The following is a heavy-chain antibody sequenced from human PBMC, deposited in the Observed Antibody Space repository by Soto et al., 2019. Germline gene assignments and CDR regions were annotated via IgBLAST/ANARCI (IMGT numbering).Heavy chain of an antibody. D-gene: IGHD2-2*01. Sequence: ASVKVSCKAAGYTFTSNDINWVRQATGQGLEWMGWMNPNSANTGYAQKFQGRVTMTRNTSITTAYMELSSLRSEDTAVYYCARVFPVVPAAKPLYNWFDPWGQGTLVTVSS. V-gene: IGHV1-8*01. CDR2: MNPNSANT. CDR3: ARVFPVVPAAKPLYNWFDP. CDR1: GYTFTSND. J-gene: IGHJ5*02.